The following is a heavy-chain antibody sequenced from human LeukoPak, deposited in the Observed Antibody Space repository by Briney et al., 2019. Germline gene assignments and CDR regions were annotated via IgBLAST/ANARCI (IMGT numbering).Heavy chain of an antibody. J-gene: IGHJ4*02. CDR1: GGSFGAYQ. D-gene: IGHD2-15*01. CDR2: INHSGIT. V-gene: IGHV4-34*01. Sequence: SETLSLTCAVYGGSFGAYQWNWIRQPPGKGLEWIGEINHSGITNYNPSLKSRVTISVDTSKNQFSLKLSSVTAADTAVYYCARVDIVVVVATDWGEGTLVTVSS. CDR3: ARVDIVVVVATD.